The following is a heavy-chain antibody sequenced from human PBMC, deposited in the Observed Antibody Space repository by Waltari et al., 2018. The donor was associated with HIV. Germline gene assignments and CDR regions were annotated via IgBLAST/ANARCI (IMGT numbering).Heavy chain of an antibody. CDR3: ARDKAHNDVWSGYVS. Sequence: QVQLVQSGAVVKKPGPSEKVSCKSSGGTVSSYPVSWVRQAPGQGLEWMGGIIPLFGTVHYAQKFQGRVTITADGSTSTVYMELSSLRSEDTAVYYCARDKAHNDVWSGYVSWGQGTLVTVSS. J-gene: IGHJ5*02. CDR1: GGTVSSYP. V-gene: IGHV1-69*01. D-gene: IGHD3-3*01. CDR2: IIPLFGTV.